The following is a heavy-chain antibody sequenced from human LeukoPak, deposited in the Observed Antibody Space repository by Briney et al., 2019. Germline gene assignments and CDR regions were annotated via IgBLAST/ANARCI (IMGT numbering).Heavy chain of an antibody. CDR1: GFTFSDHY. J-gene: IGHJ4*02. V-gene: IGHV3-72*01. D-gene: IGHD6-6*01. Sequence: GGSLRLSCAASGFTFSDHYMDWVRQAPGKGLEWVGRSRNKGNRYTTQYAASVKGRFTISRDDSKSIAYLQMNSLKTEDTAVYYCTRSSSEPYYFDYWGQGTLVTVSS. CDR3: TRSSSEPYYFDY. CDR2: SRNKGNRYTT.